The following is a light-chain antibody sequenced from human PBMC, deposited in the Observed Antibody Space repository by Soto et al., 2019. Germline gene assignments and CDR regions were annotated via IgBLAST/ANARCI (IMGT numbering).Light chain of an antibody. CDR3: SSYTSSSTLYV. V-gene: IGLV2-14*03. CDR2: DVS. CDR1: SSDVGGYNY. Sequence: QSVLTQPASVSGSPVQSITISCTGTSSDVGGYNYVSWYQQHPGKAPKLMIYDVSNRPSGVSYRFSGSKSGNTASLTISGLQAEDEADYYCSSYTSSSTLYVFGTGTKVTVL. J-gene: IGLJ1*01.